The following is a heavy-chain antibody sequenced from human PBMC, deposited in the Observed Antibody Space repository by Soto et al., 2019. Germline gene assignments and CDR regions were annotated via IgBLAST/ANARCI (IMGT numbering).Heavy chain of an antibody. CDR3: AKVSISWYAGFFDL. Sequence: EVQLLESGGGLVQPGGSLRLSCTASGFTFSSHAMTWVRQAPGKGLEWVSGLSDSGGSTYYADSVKGRFTISRDNSMNTLYLQMNTLRAEDTAVYYCAKVSISWYAGFFDLWGQGTLVTVSS. J-gene: IGHJ4*02. V-gene: IGHV3-23*01. CDR1: GFTFSSHA. CDR2: LSDSGGST. D-gene: IGHD2-2*01.